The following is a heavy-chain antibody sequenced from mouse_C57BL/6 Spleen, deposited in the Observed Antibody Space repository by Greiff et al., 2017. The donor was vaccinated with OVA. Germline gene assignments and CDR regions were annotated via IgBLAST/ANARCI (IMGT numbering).Heavy chain of an antibody. V-gene: IGHV7-3*01. CDR3: ASHYYGSSYVPWFAY. CDR1: GFTFTDYY. D-gene: IGHD1-1*01. Sequence: EVKLMESGGGLVQPGGSLSLSCAASGFTFTDYYMSWVRQPPGKALEWLGFIRNKANGYTTEYSASVKGRFTISRDNSQSILYLQMNALRAEDSATYYCASHYYGSSYVPWFAYWGQGTLVTVSA. J-gene: IGHJ3*01. CDR2: IRNKANGYTT.